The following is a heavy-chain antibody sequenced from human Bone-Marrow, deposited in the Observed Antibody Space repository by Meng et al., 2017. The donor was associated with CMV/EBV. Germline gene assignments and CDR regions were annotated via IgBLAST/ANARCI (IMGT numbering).Heavy chain of an antibody. Sequence: GESLKISCAASGFTFSSYAMSWVRQAPGKGLEWVSAISGSGGSTYYADSVKGRFTISRDNSKNTLYLQMNSLRAEDTAVYYCAPPPLADRSFYDFWSGSLTPFSADYWGQGTLVTVSS. CDR1: GFTFSSYA. CDR3: APPPLADRSFYDFWSGSLTPFSADY. CDR2: ISGSGGST. V-gene: IGHV3-23*01. J-gene: IGHJ4*02. D-gene: IGHD3-3*01.